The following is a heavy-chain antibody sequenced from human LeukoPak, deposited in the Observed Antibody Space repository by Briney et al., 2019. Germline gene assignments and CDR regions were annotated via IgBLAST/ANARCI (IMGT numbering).Heavy chain of an antibody. CDR2: ISAYNGNT. CDR3: ARDPPSSSLDYFDY. D-gene: IGHD6-13*01. Sequence: ASVKVSCKASGYTCTSYGISWVRQAPGQGLEWMGWISAYNGNTNYAQKLQGRVTMTTDTSTSTAYMELRSLRSDDTAVYYCARDPPSSSLDYFDYWGQGTLVTVSS. J-gene: IGHJ4*02. CDR1: GYTCTSYG. V-gene: IGHV1-18*01.